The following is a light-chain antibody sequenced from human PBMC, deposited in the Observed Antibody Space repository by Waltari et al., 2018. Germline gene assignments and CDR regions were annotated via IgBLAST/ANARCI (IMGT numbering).Light chain of an antibody. V-gene: IGKV4-1*01. CDR1: QSVLYSSNNKNY. Sequence: DIVMTQSPDSLAVSLGERATINCKSSQSVLYSSNNKNYLAWYQHKPGQPPKLLIYWASTRESGVPDRFSGSGSGTDFTLTISSLQAEDVAVYYCQQYYSIPITFGPWTKVDIK. CDR2: WAS. J-gene: IGKJ3*01. CDR3: QQYYSIPIT.